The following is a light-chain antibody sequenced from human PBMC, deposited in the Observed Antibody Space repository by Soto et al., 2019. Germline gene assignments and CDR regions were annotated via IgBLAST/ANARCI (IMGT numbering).Light chain of an antibody. V-gene: IGKV3-20*01. CDR1: QSVSSSY. Sequence: EIVLTQSPGTLSLSPGERATLSFRASQSVSSSYLAWYQQKPGQAPRLPIYGASSRATGIPDRFSGSGSGTDFTLTISRLEPEDFAVYYCQQYGSSPLVTFGQGTKVEIK. CDR2: GAS. CDR3: QQYGSSPLVT. J-gene: IGKJ1*01.